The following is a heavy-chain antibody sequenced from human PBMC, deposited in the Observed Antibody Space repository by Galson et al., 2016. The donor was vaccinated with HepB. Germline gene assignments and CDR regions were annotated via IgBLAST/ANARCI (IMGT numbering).Heavy chain of an antibody. CDR2: IYWDDDE. CDR3: THSFWSGYYF. CDR1: GFSLRTSGEG. J-gene: IGHJ4*02. V-gene: IGHV2-5*02. Sequence: PALVQPTQTLTLTCTFSGFSLRTSGEGVGWIRQPPGKALEWLALIYWDDDERYSPSLKSRLTITKDNSKNQVVLTVANMDPVDTATYYCTHSFWSGYYFWGQGTLVTVSS. D-gene: IGHD3-3*01.